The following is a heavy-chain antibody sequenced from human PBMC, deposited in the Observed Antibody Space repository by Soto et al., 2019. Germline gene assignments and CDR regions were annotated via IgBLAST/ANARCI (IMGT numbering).Heavy chain of an antibody. CDR1: GGSISSYY. CDR2: IYYSGST. D-gene: IGHD3-22*01. V-gene: IGHV4-59*01. J-gene: IGHJ6*02. Sequence: KTSETLSLTCTVSGGSISSYYWSWIRQPPGKGLEWIGYIYYSGSTNYNPSLKSRVTISVDTSKNQFSLKLSSVTAADTAVYYCARDNDSSGYYPYSYGMDVWGQGTTVTVS. CDR3: ARDNDSSGYYPYSYGMDV.